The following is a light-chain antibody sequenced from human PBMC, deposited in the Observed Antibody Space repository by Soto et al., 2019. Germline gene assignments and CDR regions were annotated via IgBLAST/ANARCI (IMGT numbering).Light chain of an antibody. CDR1: QSIISY. CDR3: QHYYDWSPSIT. J-gene: IGKJ5*01. Sequence: DIQMTQSPSSLSASVGDIVTITFRASQSIISYLNFYQQKPGKAPKLLIYAASSLQSGVPSMFSGSGSGTEFTLTTSSLQSEDFAVYYCQHYYDWSPSITFDQGTRLEIK. V-gene: IGKV1-39*01. CDR2: AAS.